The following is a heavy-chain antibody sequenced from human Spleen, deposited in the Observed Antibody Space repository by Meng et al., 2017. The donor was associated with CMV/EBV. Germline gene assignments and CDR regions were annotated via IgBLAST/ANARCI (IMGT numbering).Heavy chain of an antibody. J-gene: IGHJ5*02. CDR3: AREGIWYGWFDP. V-gene: IGHV3-33*01. Sequence: GGSLRLSCAASGAASGFPFSNSAMHWVRQAPGKGLQWVALIWYDGSNEYYADSVKGRFTISRDNAKNTLYLQMNSLRAEDTAVYYCAREGIWYGWFDPWGQGTLVTVSS. CDR1: GFPFSNSA. CDR2: IWYDGSNE. D-gene: IGHD6-13*01.